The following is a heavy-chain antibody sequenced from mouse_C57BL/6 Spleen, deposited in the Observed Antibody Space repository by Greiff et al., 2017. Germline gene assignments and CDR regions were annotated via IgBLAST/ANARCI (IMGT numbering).Heavy chain of an antibody. V-gene: IGHV1-75*01. Sequence: QVQLQQSGPELVKPWASVKISCKASGYTFTDYYINWVKQRPGQGLEWIGWIFPGSGSTYYNAKVKGKDTITVDKASSTAYMLLSRLTSEDSAVYFCARQDMGDYWGQGTTLTVSS. CDR2: IFPGSGST. D-gene: IGHD3-2*01. CDR1: GYTFTDYY. J-gene: IGHJ2*01. CDR3: ARQDMGDY.